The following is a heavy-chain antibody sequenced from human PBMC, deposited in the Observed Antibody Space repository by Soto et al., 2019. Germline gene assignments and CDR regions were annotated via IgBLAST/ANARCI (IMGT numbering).Heavy chain of an antibody. CDR3: ATRRFLEWLGTMDV. CDR2: INHSGST. J-gene: IGHJ6*02. D-gene: IGHD3-3*01. V-gene: IGHV4-34*01. Sequence: SETLSLTCAVYGGSFSGYYWSWIRQPPGKGLEWIGEINHSGSTNYNPSLKSRVTISVDTSKNQFSLKLSSVTAADTAVDYCATRRFLEWLGTMDVWGQGTTVTVSS. CDR1: GGSFSGYY.